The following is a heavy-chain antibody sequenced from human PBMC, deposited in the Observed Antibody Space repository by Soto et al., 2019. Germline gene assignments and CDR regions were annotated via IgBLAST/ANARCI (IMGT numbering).Heavy chain of an antibody. V-gene: IGHV1-46*01. J-gene: IGHJ3*02. CDR1: GYTFTSYY. CDR2: INPSGGST. D-gene: IGHD3-16*01. Sequence: SVKVSCKASGYTFTSYYMHWVRQAPGQGLEWMGIINPSGGSTSYAQKFQGRVTMTRDTSTSTVYMELSSLRSEDTAVYYCARVYGAAPDAFDIWGQGTMVTVSS. CDR3: ARVYGAAPDAFDI.